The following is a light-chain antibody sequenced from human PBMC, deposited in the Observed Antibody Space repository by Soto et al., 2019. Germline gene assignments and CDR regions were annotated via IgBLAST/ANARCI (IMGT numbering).Light chain of an antibody. J-gene: IGLJ3*02. CDR3: SSFTSSTTLV. Sequence: QSALTQPASVSGSPGQSITISRTGTSSDVGGYNYVSWYQQHPDKAPEVMIYEVTNRPSGVSDRFYASKSGNTASLTISRLQAEDEADYYCSSFTSSTTLVFGGGTKVTVL. V-gene: IGLV2-14*01. CDR2: EVT. CDR1: SSDVGGYNY.